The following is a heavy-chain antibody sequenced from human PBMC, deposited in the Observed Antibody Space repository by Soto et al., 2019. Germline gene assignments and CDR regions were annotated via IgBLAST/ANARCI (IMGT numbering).Heavy chain of an antibody. Sequence: QVLLVQSGTGVKRSGASVKLSCKASGYRFTAYALHWVRQAPGQGLEWMGWINPGAGGTKYSQNFQGRFTITRDTSATTAYMDLSSLTPEDTAVYFCARERGNSGTFDYWGQGTLVTVSS. V-gene: IGHV1-3*01. CDR3: ARERGNSGTFDY. D-gene: IGHD6-25*01. CDR2: INPGAGGT. CDR1: GYRFTAYA. J-gene: IGHJ4*02.